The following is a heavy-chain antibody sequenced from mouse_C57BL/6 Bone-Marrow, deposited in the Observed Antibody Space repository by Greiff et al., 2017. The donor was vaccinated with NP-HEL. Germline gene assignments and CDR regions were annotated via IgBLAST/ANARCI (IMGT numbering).Heavy chain of an antibody. V-gene: IGHV5-17*01. CDR3: ARRDYYGSSYYWYFDV. CDR1: GFTFSDYG. D-gene: IGHD1-1*01. J-gene: IGHJ1*03. Sequence: EVQLKESGGGLVKPGGSLKLSCAASGFTFSDYGMHWVRQAPEKGLEWVAYISSGSSTIYYADTVKGRFTISRDNAKNTLFLQMTSLRSEDTAMYYCARRDYYGSSYYWYFDVWGTGTTVTVSS. CDR2: ISSGSSTI.